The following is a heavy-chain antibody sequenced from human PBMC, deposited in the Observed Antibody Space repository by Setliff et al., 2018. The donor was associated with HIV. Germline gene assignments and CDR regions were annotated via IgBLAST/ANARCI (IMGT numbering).Heavy chain of an antibody. CDR3: ARYSGEYNLWFDP. D-gene: IGHD1-26*01. V-gene: IGHV4-4*07. CDR1: GGSVSSYY. Sequence: PSETLSLTCTVSGGSVSSYYWSWIRQAAGQGLERIGLIYTGGNTYYNPSLKSRVTMSLDTSKNQFSLKVTSVTAADTAVYYCARYSGEYNLWFDPWGQGTLVTVSS. J-gene: IGHJ5*02. CDR2: IYTGGNT.